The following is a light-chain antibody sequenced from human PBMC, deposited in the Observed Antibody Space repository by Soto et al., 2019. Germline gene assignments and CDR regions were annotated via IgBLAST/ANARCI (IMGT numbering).Light chain of an antibody. CDR2: AAS. Sequence: IQLTQSPSSLSASVGDRVTITCRASQGLSRHLAWYQQEAGKAPKLLIYAASTLHTGVPSRISGSGSGTDFTLTISSLQPEDSATYYCQQVNSSPLAFGGGTKVEIK. CDR1: QGLSRH. CDR3: QQVNSSPLA. V-gene: IGKV1-9*01. J-gene: IGKJ4*01.